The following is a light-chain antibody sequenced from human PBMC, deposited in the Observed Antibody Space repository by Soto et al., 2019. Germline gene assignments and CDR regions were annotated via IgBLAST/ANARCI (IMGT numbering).Light chain of an antibody. CDR2: GAS. CDR1: QSVTSN. V-gene: IGKV3-15*01. CDR3: QQYDNLPLT. Sequence: EIVMTQSPATLSVSPGERATLSCRASQSVTSNLAWYQQKPGQTPRLLIYGASTRATGIPARFSGSGSGTEFTLSISSLQSEDLAVYYCQQYDNLPLTFGGGTKVEFK. J-gene: IGKJ4*01.